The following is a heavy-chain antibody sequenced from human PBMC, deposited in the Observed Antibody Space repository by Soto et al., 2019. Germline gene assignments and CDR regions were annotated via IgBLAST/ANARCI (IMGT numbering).Heavy chain of an antibody. CDR1: GFTFSSYA. Sequence: EVQLLESVGGLVQPGGSLRLSCAASGFTFSSYAMSWVRQAPGKGLEWVSAISGSGGSTYYADSVKGRFTISRDNSKNTLYLQMNSLRAEDTAVYYCAKVGPHYDYVWGSYRYRTDFDYWGQGTLVTVSS. CDR3: AKVGPHYDYVWGSYRYRTDFDY. J-gene: IGHJ4*02. D-gene: IGHD3-16*02. CDR2: ISGSGGST. V-gene: IGHV3-23*01.